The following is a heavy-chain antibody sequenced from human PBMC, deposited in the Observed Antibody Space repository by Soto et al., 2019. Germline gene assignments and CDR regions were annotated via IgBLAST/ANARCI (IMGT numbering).Heavy chain of an antibody. CDR2: ISSSSSYI. V-gene: IGHV3-21*01. CDR3: ARSLWDIVLKVYAIRFDY. D-gene: IGHD2-8*01. CDR1: GFTFSSYS. Sequence: EVQLVESGGGLVKPGGSLRLSCAASGFTFSSYSMNWVRQAPGKGLGWVSSISSSSSYIYYADSVKGRFTISRDNAKNSLYLQMNSLRAEDTAVYYCARSLWDIVLKVYAIRFDYWGQGTLVTVSS. J-gene: IGHJ4*02.